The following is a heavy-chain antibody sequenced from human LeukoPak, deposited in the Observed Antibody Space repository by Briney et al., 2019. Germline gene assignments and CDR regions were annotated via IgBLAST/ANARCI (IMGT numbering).Heavy chain of an antibody. V-gene: IGHV4-59*12. CDR2: IYYSGST. J-gene: IGHJ4*02. Sequence: SETLSLTCTVSGGSISGYYWSWIRQPPGKGLEWIGYIYYSGSTNYNPSLKSRLTISVDTSKNQFSLKLSSVTAADTAVYYCARVKGPHYFDYWGQGTLVTVSS. CDR1: GGSISGYY. CDR3: ARVKGPHYFDY.